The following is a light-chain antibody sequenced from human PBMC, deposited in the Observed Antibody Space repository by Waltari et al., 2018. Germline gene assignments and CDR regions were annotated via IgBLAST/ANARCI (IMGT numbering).Light chain of an antibody. V-gene: IGKV3-20*01. J-gene: IGKJ1*01. CDR1: PIVGTY. CDR2: GAT. CDR3: QMYVRLPVT. Sequence: EIVLTQSPGTLSLSPGERAALSCRASPIVGTYIAWYQQKPGQAPRLLIFGATNRATGIPDRFSGSGSGTDFSLTISRLEPEDFAVYYCQMYVRLPVTFGHGTRVEIK.